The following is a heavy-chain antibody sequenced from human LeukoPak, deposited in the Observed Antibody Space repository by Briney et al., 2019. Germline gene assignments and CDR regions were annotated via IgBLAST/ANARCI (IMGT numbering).Heavy chain of an antibody. V-gene: IGHV4-34*01. J-gene: IGHJ4*02. CDR2: IYESGST. CDR3: ARVISLRFLEWLSRAPGEYYFDY. D-gene: IGHD3-3*01. Sequence: SETLSLTCAVYGESLNSYYWSWIRQPPGKGLEWIGEIYESGSTEYNPSLKSRVTISVDTSKNQFSLKLSSVTAADTAVYYCARVISLRFLEWLSRAPGEYYFDYWGQGTLVTVSS. CDR1: GESLNSYY.